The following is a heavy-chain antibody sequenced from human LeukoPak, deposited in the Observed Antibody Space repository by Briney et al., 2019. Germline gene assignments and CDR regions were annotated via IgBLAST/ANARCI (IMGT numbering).Heavy chain of an antibody. V-gene: IGHV4-59*01. D-gene: IGHD2-2*01. CDR2: IYYIGST. CDR3: ARDRVVVVPAAPYYYYGMDV. CDR1: GGSISSYY. J-gene: IGHJ6*02. Sequence: MPSETLSLTCTVSGGSISSYYWSWIRQPPGKGLEWIGYIYYIGSTNYNPSLKSRVTISVDTSKNQFSLKLSSVTAADTAVYYCARDRVVVVPAAPYYYYGMDVWGQGTTVTVSS.